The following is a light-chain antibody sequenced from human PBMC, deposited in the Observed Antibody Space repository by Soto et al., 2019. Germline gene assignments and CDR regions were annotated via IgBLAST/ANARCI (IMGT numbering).Light chain of an antibody. V-gene: IGLV1-40*01. CDR3: SSYTTSSTRV. Sequence: QSVLTQPPSVSGAPGQRVTISCTGSSSNIGAGYDVHWYQQLPGTAPKLLLYSNNNRPSGVPDRFSGSKSGTSASLAIIGVQAEDEADYYCSSYTTSSTRVFGGGTKLTVL. J-gene: IGLJ2*01. CDR1: SSNIGAGYD. CDR2: SNN.